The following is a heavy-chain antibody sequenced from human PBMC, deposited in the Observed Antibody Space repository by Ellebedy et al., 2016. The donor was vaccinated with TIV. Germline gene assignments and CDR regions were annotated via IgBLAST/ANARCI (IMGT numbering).Heavy chain of an antibody. Sequence: GGSLRLSCAASGFTFDDYAMHWVRQAPGKGLEWVAVISYDGSNKYYADSVKGRFTISRDNSKNTLYLQMNSLRSEDTAVYYCARAPHYYGSGSYPNWFDPWGQGTLVTVSS. J-gene: IGHJ5*02. D-gene: IGHD3-10*01. CDR2: ISYDGSNK. CDR3: ARAPHYYGSGSYPNWFDP. CDR1: GFTFDDYA. V-gene: IGHV3-30*01.